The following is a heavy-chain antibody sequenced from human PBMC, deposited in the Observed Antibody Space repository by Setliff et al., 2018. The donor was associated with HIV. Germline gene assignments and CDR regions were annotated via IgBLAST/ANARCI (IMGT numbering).Heavy chain of an antibody. J-gene: IGHJ3*02. Sequence: SETLSLTCTVSGGSIGTYYWNWIRLPAGKGLEWVGRIYASGTNYNPSLKSRVTMSLDTSKRQFSLKLTSVTAADTAVYYCAREGLWNCRGGTFNDGLDIWGQGTKVTVSS. V-gene: IGHV4-4*07. D-gene: IGHD2-15*01. CDR1: GGSIGTYY. CDR3: AREGLWNCRGGTFNDGLDI. CDR2: IYASGT.